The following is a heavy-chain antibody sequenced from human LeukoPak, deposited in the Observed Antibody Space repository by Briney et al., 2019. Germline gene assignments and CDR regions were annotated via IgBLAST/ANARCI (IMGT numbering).Heavy chain of an antibody. J-gene: IGHJ6*02. CDR3: AREGLYCSGGSCYWYYYYGMDV. D-gene: IGHD2-15*01. Sequence: SVKVSCKASGGTFSSYAISWVRQAPGQGLEWMGGIIPIFGTANYAQKFQGRVTITADESTSTAYMELSSLRSEDTAVYYCAREGLYCSGGSCYWYYYYGMDVWGQGTTVTVSS. V-gene: IGHV1-69*01. CDR1: GGTFSSYA. CDR2: IIPIFGTA.